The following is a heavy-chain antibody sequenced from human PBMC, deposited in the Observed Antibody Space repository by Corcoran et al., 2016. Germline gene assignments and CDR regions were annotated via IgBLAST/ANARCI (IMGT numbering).Heavy chain of an antibody. J-gene: IGHJ5*02. V-gene: IGHV4-38-2*02. CDR1: GYSISSDYY. CDR2: IYHSGST. D-gene: IGHD5-18*01. Sequence: QVQLQESGPGLVKPSETLSLTCTVSGYSISSDYYWGWIRQPPGKGLEWIGSIYHSGSTYYNPSLKSRVTISVDTSKNQFSLKLSSVTAADTAVDYCARGIYSYGYNWFDPWGQGTLVTVSS. CDR3: ARGIYSYGYNWFDP.